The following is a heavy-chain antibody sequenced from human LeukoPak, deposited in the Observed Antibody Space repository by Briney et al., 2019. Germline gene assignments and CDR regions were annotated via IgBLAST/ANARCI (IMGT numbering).Heavy chain of an antibody. CDR1: GYTFTSYG. V-gene: IGHV1-18*01. J-gene: IGHJ4*02. CDR3: ARDVPGSYYTPFDY. D-gene: IGHD3-10*01. CDR2: ISAYNGNT. Sequence: GASVKVSCKASGYTFTSYGISWVRQAPGQGLEWTGWISAYNGNTNYAQKLQGRVTMTTDTSTSTAYMELRSLRSDDTAVYYCARDVPGSYYTPFDYWGQGTLVTVSS.